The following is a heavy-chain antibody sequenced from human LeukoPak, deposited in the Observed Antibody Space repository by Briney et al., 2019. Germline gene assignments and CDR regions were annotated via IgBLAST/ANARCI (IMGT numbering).Heavy chain of an antibody. CDR2: INHSGGT. CDR1: GASFSGYY. Sequence: SETLSLTCGVSGASFSGYYWSWIRQPPGKGLEWIGEINHSGGTNYNPSLKSRVTISVDTSKKQFSLNLRSVTAEGTAVYYCAADRYYGSGSYYKFDYWGQGTLVTVSS. V-gene: IGHV4-34*01. D-gene: IGHD3-10*01. J-gene: IGHJ4*02. CDR3: AADRYYGSGSYYKFDY.